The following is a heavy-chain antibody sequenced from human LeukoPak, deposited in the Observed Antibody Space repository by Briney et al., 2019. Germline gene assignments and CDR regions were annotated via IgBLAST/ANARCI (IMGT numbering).Heavy chain of an antibody. CDR3: ARYADFGFGNYYYGMDV. Sequence: SETLSLTCTVSGGSISSSSFYWGWIRQPPGKGLEWIGTIFYSGSTYYNPSLKSRVTMSVDTSKNQFSLKLSSVTAADTAVYYCARYADFGFGNYYYGMDVWGQGTTVTVSS. J-gene: IGHJ6*02. V-gene: IGHV4-39*01. D-gene: IGHD3-10*01. CDR1: GGSISSSSFY. CDR2: IFYSGST.